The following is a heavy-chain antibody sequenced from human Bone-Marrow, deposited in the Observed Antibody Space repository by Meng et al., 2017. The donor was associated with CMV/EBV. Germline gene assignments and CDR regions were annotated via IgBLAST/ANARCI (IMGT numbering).Heavy chain of an antibody. CDR3: AANLYDVNSLRAFDF. CDR1: GGTFSSYT. CDR2: INPNNGDT. Sequence: ASVKVSCKASGGTFSSYTISWVRQAPGQGLEWMGRINPNNGDTNYAQRFQGRVTLTRDTSISTAFMDLSRLRFDDTAIYYCAANLYDVNSLRAFDFWGQGALVNVSS. J-gene: IGHJ4*02. V-gene: IGHV1-2*02. D-gene: IGHD3-16*01.